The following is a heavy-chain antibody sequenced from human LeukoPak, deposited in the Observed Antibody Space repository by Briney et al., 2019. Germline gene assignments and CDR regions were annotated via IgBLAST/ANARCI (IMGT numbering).Heavy chain of an antibody. CDR2: IGTAGDT. Sequence: GGSLRLSCAASGFTFSSYDMHWVRQATGKGLEWVSGIGTAGDTYYPASVKGRFTISRENAKNSLYLQMNSLRAGDTAVYHCARGTYCSGGGCYFDAFDIWGQGTMVIVSS. CDR3: ARGTYCSGGGCYFDAFDI. V-gene: IGHV3-13*01. J-gene: IGHJ3*02. CDR1: GFTFSSYD. D-gene: IGHD2-15*01.